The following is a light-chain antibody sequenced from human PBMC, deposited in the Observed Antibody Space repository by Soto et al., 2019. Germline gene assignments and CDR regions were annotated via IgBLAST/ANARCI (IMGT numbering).Light chain of an antibody. CDR2: EGS. Sequence: QSALTQPASVSGSPGQSITISCTGTSSDVGSYNLVSWYQQHPGKAPKLMIYEGSKRPSGVSNRFSGSKSGNTASLTISGLQAEDEYDYYCCSYAGSSTFVVFGGGTKVTVL. CDR3: CSYAGSSTFVV. CDR1: SSDVGSYNL. J-gene: IGLJ2*01. V-gene: IGLV2-23*03.